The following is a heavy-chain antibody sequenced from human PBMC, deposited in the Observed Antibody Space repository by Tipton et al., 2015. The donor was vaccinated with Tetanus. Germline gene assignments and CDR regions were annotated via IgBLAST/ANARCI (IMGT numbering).Heavy chain of an antibody. Sequence: QSGAEVKKAGASVKVSCKASGHTVSVSYIHWVRQAPGQGLQWLGWINPKSGVTKYSQHFQDRITLTRDMSIGTVYMEVARLTSDDTAVYYCARGGDTYFGSSCFYDWWGQGTRVTVSS. CDR3: ARGGDTYFGSSCFYDW. CDR1: GHTVSVSY. CDR2: INPKSGVT. D-gene: IGHD3-22*01. J-gene: IGHJ4*02. V-gene: IGHV1-2*02.